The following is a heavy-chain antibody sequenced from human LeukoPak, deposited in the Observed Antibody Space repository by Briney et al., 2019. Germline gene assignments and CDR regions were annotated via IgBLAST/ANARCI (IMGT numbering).Heavy chain of an antibody. Sequence: GGSLRLSCAASGFTFMSYSMNWVRQAPGKGLEWVSYISSSSSTIYYADSVKGRFTISRDNAKNSLYLQMNSLRAEDTAVYYCASRPSTIVWGKGTTVTVSS. V-gene: IGHV3-48*01. D-gene: IGHD1-26*01. CDR1: GFTFMSYS. J-gene: IGHJ6*04. CDR3: ASRPSTIV. CDR2: ISSSSSTI.